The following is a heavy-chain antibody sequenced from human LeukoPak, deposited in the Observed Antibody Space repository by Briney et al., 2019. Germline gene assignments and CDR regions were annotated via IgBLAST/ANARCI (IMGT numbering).Heavy chain of an antibody. CDR1: GFTFSSHS. V-gene: IGHV3-23*01. Sequence: GGSLRLSCVASGFTFSSHSMNWVRQAPGKGLEWVSGISGSGDSTHYADSVKGRFTISRDDSKTTLYLQMNSLRAEDAAVYYCAKGYGSSVYASFDWWGQGTLVTVSS. D-gene: IGHD3-22*01. CDR2: ISGSGDST. J-gene: IGHJ4*02. CDR3: AKGYGSSVYASFDW.